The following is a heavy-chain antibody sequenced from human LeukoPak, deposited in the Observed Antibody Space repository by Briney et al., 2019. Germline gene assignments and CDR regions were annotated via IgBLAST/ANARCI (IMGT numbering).Heavy chain of an antibody. CDR3: ARRKARYCTNGVCYGNYFDY. CDR2: TYYSGST. D-gene: IGHD2-8*01. V-gene: IGHV4-59*08. CDR1: GGSISSYY. J-gene: IGHJ4*02. Sequence: PSETLSLTCTVSGGSISSYYWSWIRQPPGKGLEWIGYTYYSGSTNYNPSLKSRVTISVDTSKNQFSLKLSSVTVADTAVYYCARRKARYCTNGVCYGNYFDYWGQGTLVTVSS.